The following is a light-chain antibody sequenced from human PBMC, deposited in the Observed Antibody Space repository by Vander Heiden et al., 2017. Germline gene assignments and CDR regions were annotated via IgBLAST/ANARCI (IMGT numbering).Light chain of an antibody. J-gene: IGKJ2*01. V-gene: IGKV3-20*01. CDR3: QQDGMSSYT. CDR1: QTISSNF. CDR2: GAS. Sequence: EIVLTQSPGTLSLSPGERATLSCRASQTISSNFLAWHQQKPGQAPRLLIYGASSRATDVADRFSGSGSGTDFTLTISRLEPEDSAVYYCQQDGMSSYTFGQGTKMEIK.